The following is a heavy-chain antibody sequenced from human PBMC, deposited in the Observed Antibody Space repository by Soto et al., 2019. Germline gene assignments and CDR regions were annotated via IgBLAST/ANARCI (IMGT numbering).Heavy chain of an antibody. CDR1: GFTFSSYE. D-gene: IGHD4-17*01. Sequence: GGSLRLSCAASGFTFSSYEMNWVRQAPGKGLEWVSYISSSGSTIYYADSVKGRFTISRDNAKNSLYLQMNSLRAEDTAVYYCASIDDDYGVDDAFDIWGQGTMVTVSS. CDR3: ASIDDDYGVDDAFDI. J-gene: IGHJ3*02. V-gene: IGHV3-48*03. CDR2: ISSSGSTI.